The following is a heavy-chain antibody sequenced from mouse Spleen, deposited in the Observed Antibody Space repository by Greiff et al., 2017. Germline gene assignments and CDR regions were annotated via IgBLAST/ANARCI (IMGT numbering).Heavy chain of an antibody. Sequence: VQLQQSGPELVKPGASVKISCKASGYSFTGYYMNWVKQSPEKSLEWIGEINPSTGGTTYNQKFKAKATLTVDKSSSTAYMQLKSLTSEDSAVYYCARRGRGSSPAWFAYWGQGTLVTVSA. D-gene: IGHD1-1*01. CDR2: INPSTGGT. CDR1: GYSFTGYY. V-gene: IGHV1-42*01. CDR3: ARRGRGSSPAWFAY. J-gene: IGHJ3*01.